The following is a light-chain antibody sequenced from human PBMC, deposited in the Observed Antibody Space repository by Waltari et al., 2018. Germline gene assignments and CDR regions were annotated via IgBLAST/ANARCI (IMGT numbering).Light chain of an antibody. CDR3: QQYYSKALT. V-gene: IGKV4-1*01. CDR2: WAS. Sequence: DIVMTQSPDSLAVSLGERATINCKSNQSVLYSSNNKNYLAWYQQKAGKPPKLLIYWASTRESGVPDRFSGRGSGTEFTLTISSLQAEDVAIYYCQQYYSKALTFGGGTKVEIK. CDR1: QSVLYSSNNKNY. J-gene: IGKJ4*01.